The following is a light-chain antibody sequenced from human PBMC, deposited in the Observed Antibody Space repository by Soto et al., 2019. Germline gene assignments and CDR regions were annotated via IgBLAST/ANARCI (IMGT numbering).Light chain of an antibody. V-gene: IGKV3-20*01. CDR1: QSVSSNY. CDR2: GAS. J-gene: IGKJ1*01. CDR3: QPYGRSSPSWT. Sequence: EIVLTQSPGTLSLSAGERATLSCRASQSVSSNYLAWYQQKPGQPPRLLISGASSRATGILDRFIGSGSGTDFTLTISSLEPEDFAVYYCQPYGRSSPSWTFGQGTKVEIK.